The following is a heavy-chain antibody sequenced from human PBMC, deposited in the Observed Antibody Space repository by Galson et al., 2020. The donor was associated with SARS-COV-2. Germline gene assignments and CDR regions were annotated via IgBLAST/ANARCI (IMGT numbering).Heavy chain of an antibody. CDR2: IKEDGSEK. V-gene: IGHV3-7*03. Sequence: GGSLRLSCTASGFSLSSYWMSWVRQAPGKGLEWVANIKEDGSEKHYVDIVKGRFTISRDNAKNSLYLQMNSLRAEDTAVYHCAREDSSSSGNYHGMDVWGQGTTVTVSS. CDR1: GFSLSSYW. J-gene: IGHJ6*02. D-gene: IGHD6-6*01. CDR3: AREDSSSSGNYHGMDV.